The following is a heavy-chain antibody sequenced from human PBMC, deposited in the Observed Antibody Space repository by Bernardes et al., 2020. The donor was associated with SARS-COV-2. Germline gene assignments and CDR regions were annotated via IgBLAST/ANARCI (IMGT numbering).Heavy chain of an antibody. V-gene: IGHV4-31*03. J-gene: IGHJ4*02. CDR2: IYYSGST. CDR3: ARESRIVGATRHDFDY. CDR1: GGSISSGGYY. Sequence: SEPLSLTCTVSGGSISSGGYYWSWLRQHPGKGLEWIGYIYYSGSTYYNPSLKSRVTISVDTSKNQFSLKLSSVTAADTAVYYCARESRIVGATRHDFDYWGQGTLVTVSS. D-gene: IGHD1-26*01.